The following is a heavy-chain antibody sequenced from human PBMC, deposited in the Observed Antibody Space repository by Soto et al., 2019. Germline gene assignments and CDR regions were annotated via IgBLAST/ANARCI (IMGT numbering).Heavy chain of an antibody. V-gene: IGHV3-23*01. D-gene: IGHD2-15*01. J-gene: IGHJ6*02. Sequence: EVQLLESGGGLVQPGGSLRLSCAASGFTFSTYDMSWVRQAPGKGLEWVSAIGRNGDSTYYADSVKGRFTISRDNSKTTLYLQMKSLRAEDTAVYYCDALEGDCSGVTCDGYCAIDVWGQGTTVTVSS. CDR1: GFTFSTYD. CDR2: IGRNGDST. CDR3: DALEGDCSGVTCDGYCAIDV.